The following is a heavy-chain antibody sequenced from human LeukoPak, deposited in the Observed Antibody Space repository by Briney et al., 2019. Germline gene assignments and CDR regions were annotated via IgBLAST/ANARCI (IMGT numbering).Heavy chain of an antibody. CDR2: ISGSGGST. V-gene: IGHV3-23*01. Sequence: PGGSLRLSCAASGFTFSSYAMSWVRQAPGKGLEWVSAISGSGGSTYYADSVKGRFTISRDNSKNTLYLQMNSLRAEDTAVYYCAKDRGGLPFQQTDAFDIWGQGTMVTVSS. D-gene: IGHD3-16*01. CDR3: AKDRGGLPFQQTDAFDI. CDR1: GFTFSSYA. J-gene: IGHJ3*02.